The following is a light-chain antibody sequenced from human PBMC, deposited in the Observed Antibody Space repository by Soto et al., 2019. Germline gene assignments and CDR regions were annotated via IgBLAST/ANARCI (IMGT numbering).Light chain of an antibody. CDR1: SSDVGGYNY. V-gene: IGLV2-14*01. Sequence: QSVLTQPASVSGSPGQSITISCTGTSSDVGGYNYVSWYQQHPGKAPKLMIYDVSNRPSGVSNRFSGSKSGNTASLTISGLQAEDEADYYCSSYTSSSTRGFGTGTKVTV. CDR3: SSYTSSSTRG. J-gene: IGLJ1*01. CDR2: DVS.